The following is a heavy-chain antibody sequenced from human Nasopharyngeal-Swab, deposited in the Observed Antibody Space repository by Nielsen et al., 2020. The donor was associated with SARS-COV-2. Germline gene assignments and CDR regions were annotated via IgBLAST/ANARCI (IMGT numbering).Heavy chain of an antibody. CDR3: ANTAMVISWFDP. Sequence: SVKVSCKASGGTFSSYAISWVRQAPGQGLEWMGGIIPIFGTANYAQKFQGRVTITADESTSIAYMELSSLRSEDTAVYYCANTAMVISWFDPWGQGTLVTVSS. V-gene: IGHV1-69*13. CDR1: GGTFSSYA. J-gene: IGHJ5*02. D-gene: IGHD5-18*01. CDR2: IIPIFGTA.